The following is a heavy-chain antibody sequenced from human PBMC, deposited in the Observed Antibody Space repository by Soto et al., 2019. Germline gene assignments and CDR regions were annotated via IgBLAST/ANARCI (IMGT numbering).Heavy chain of an antibody. Sequence: QVQLVQSVAEVKKPGSSVKVSCKASVGTFSSYAISWVRQAPGQVLEWMGGIIPIFGTANYAQRFQGRVTITADESKSTAYLELSSLRSEDTAVYYCARTTPDIVVVVAAASYYGMDVWGQGTTVTVSS. CDR2: IIPIFGTA. V-gene: IGHV1-69*19. J-gene: IGHJ6*02. CDR3: ARTTPDIVVVVAAASYYGMDV. D-gene: IGHD2-15*01. CDR1: VGTFSSYA.